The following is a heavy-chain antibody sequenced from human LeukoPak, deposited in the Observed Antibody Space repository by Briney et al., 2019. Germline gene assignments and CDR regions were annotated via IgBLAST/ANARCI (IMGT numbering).Heavy chain of an antibody. CDR1: GFTFSSYS. V-gene: IGHV3-23*01. J-gene: IGHJ4*02. Sequence: GGSLRLSCAASGFTFSSYSMNWVRQAPGKGLEWVSAISGSGGSTYYADSVKGRFTISRDNSKNTLYLQMNSLRAEDTAVYYCAKQPTSVNSDDYWGQGTLVTVSS. CDR2: ISGSGGST. D-gene: IGHD2-2*01. CDR3: AKQPTSVNSDDY.